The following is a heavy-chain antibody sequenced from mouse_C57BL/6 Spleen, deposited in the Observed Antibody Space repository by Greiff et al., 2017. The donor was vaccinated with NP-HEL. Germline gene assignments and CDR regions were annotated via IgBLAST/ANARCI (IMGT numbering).Heavy chain of an antibody. V-gene: IGHV14-1*01. Sequence: EVQLQQSGAELVRPGASVKLSCTASGFNIKDYYMHWVKQRPEQGLEWIGRIDPEDGDTEYAPKFQGKATMTADTSSNTADLQLSSLTSEDTAVYYCTTRYYYGSAWFAYWGQGTLVTVSA. D-gene: IGHD1-1*01. CDR3: TTRYYYGSAWFAY. CDR1: GFNIKDYY. J-gene: IGHJ3*01. CDR2: IDPEDGDT.